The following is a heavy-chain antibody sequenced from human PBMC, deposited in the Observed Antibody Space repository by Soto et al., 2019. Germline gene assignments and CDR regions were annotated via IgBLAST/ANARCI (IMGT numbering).Heavy chain of an antibody. Sequence: ASVKVSCKASGYTFTSYAMHWVRQAPGQRLEWMGWINAGNGNTKYSQKFQGRVTITRDTSASTAYMELSSLRSEDTAVYYCVIGQYGGYSYGRLYFDYWGQGTLVTVSS. D-gene: IGHD5-18*01. CDR2: INAGNGNT. V-gene: IGHV1-3*01. J-gene: IGHJ4*02. CDR3: VIGQYGGYSYGRLYFDY. CDR1: GYTFTSYA.